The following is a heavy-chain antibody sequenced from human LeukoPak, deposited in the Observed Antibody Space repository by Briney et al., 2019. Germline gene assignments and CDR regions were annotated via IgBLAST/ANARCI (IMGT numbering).Heavy chain of an antibody. D-gene: IGHD3-22*01. CDR1: GSTFSSYA. Sequence: GGSLRLSCAASGSTFSSYAMSWVRQAPGKGLEWVSAISGSGGSTYYADSVKGRFTISRDNSKNTLYLQMNSLRAEDTAVYYCALERGYYDSSGYDDYWGQGTLVTVSS. J-gene: IGHJ4*02. CDR3: ALERGYYDSSGYDDY. CDR2: ISGSGGST. V-gene: IGHV3-23*01.